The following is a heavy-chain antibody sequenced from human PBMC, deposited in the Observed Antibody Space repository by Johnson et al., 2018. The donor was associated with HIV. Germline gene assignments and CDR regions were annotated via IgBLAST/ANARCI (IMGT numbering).Heavy chain of an antibody. J-gene: IGHJ3*02. V-gene: IGHV3-13*01. D-gene: IGHD5-18*01. CDR2: IGTAGDT. CDR1: GFTFSSYD. Sequence: VQLVESGGGLVQPGGSLRLSCAASGFTFSSYDMHWVRQATGKGLEWVSAIGTAGDTYYADSVKGRFTISRDNSKNTLYLQMNSLSAEDTAVYYCSRAYSYGAFDIWGQGTMVTVSS. CDR3: SRAYSYGAFDI.